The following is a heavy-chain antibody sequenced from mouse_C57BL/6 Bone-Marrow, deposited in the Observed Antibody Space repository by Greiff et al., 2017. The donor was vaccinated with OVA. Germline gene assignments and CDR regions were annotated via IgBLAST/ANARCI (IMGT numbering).Heavy chain of an antibody. J-gene: IGHJ4*01. Sequence: GGGLVQPKGSLKLSCAASGFSFNTYAMNWVRQAPGKGLEWVARIRSKSNNYATYYADSVKDRFTISRDDSESMLYLQMNNLKTEDTAMYYCVSLYYDYDGYAMDYWGQGTSVTVSS. D-gene: IGHD2-4*01. CDR3: VSLYYDYDGYAMDY. V-gene: IGHV10-1*01. CDR2: IRSKSNNYAT. CDR1: GFSFNTYA.